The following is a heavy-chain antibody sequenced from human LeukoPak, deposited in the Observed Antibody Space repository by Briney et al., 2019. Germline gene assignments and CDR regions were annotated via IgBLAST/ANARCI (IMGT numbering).Heavy chain of an antibody. CDR1: GYTFTSYY. Sequence: ASVKVSCKASGYTFTSYYMHWVRQAPGQGLEWMGIINPSGGSTSYAQKFQGRVTMTRDTSTSTVYMELSSLSSEDTAVYYCARDLVIKGFDYWGQGTLVTVSS. CDR3: ARDLVIKGFDY. CDR2: INPSGGST. D-gene: IGHD6-6*01. J-gene: IGHJ4*02. V-gene: IGHV1-46*01.